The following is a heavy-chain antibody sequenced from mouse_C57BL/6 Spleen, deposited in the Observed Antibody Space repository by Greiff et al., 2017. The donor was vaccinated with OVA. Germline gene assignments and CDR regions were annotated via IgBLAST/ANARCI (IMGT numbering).Heavy chain of an antibody. Sequence: EVQLQESGGGLVKPGGSLKLSCAASGFTFSDYGMHWVRQAPEKGLEWVAYISSGSSTINYADTVKGRFTISRDNAKNTLFLQMTSLRSEDTAMYYCARESFTTVVYFDYWGQGTTLTVSS. CDR3: ARESFTTVVYFDY. CDR2: ISSGSSTI. V-gene: IGHV5-17*01. J-gene: IGHJ2*01. CDR1: GFTFSDYG. D-gene: IGHD1-1*01.